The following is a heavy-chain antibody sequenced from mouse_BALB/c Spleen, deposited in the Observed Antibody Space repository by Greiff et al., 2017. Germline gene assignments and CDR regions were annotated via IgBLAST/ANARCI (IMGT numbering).Heavy chain of an antibody. CDR1: GFTFSSYW. CDR2: IRLKSDNYAT. J-gene: IGHJ4*01. V-gene: IGHV6-6*02. Sequence: EVKLMESGGGLVQPGGSMKLSCVASGFTFSSYWMSWVRQSPEKGLEWVAEIRLKSDNYATHYAESVKGKFTISRDDSKSRLYLQMNSLRAEDTGIYYCTTYRYGGVDYWGQGTSVTVSS. D-gene: IGHD2-14*01. CDR3: TTYRYGGVDY.